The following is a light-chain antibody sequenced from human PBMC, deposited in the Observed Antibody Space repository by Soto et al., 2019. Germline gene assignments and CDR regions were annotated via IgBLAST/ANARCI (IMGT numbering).Light chain of an antibody. CDR1: GRVGSS. CDR2: GAS. J-gene: IGKJ2*01. CDR3: QQYAEYST. V-gene: IGKV1-5*01. Sequence: DIHLTQSPSSLSASVGDRVTMTCRASGRVGSSLAWYQKKAGEAPKLLFHGASNAAPDVPLRFSASGSGTEFTLVIESLLAGDFGTLYCQQYAEYSTFGRVTRLEI.